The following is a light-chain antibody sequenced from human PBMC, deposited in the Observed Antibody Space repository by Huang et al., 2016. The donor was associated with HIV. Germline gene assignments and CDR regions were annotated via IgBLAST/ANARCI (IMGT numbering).Light chain of an antibody. CDR3: QQFSSWPPV. Sequence: EILMTQSPVTLSVSQGERATLSCRASQSISSNLAWYQQKPGQAPRLLIYDTSTRATGVPARFIGNGSGSEFTLTISSLQSEDFAIYYCQQFSSWPPVFGPGTKVDVK. V-gene: IGKV3-15*01. CDR1: QSISSN. CDR2: DTS. J-gene: IGKJ3*01.